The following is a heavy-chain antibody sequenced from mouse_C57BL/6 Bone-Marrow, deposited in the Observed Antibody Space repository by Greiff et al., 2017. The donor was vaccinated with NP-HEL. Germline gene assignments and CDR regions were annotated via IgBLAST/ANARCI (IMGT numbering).Heavy chain of an antibody. CDR1: GYTFTTYP. J-gene: IGHJ2*01. CDR3: AREILRYLDY. D-gene: IGHD1-1*01. V-gene: IGHV1-47*01. Sequence: VQLQQSGAELVKPGASVKMSCKASGYTFTTYPIEWMKQNHGKSLEWIGNFHPYNDDTKYNEKFKGKATLTVEKSSSTAYMQLNSLTSEDSAVYFCAREILRYLDYWGQGTTLTVSS. CDR2: FHPYNDDT.